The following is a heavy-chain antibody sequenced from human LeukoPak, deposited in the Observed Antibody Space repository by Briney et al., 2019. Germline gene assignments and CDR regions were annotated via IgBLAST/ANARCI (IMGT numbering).Heavy chain of an antibody. Sequence: MPSETLSLTCAVYGGSFSDYYWSWIRQPPGKGLQWIGEINHSGNTNYNPSLKTRVTISIDTSKNQFSLKLSSVPAADTAVYYCARALAHRHWGQGTLVSVSS. J-gene: IGHJ4*02. CDR2: INHSGNT. CDR3: ARALAHRH. CDR1: GGSFSDYY. D-gene: IGHD3-16*02. V-gene: IGHV4-34*01.